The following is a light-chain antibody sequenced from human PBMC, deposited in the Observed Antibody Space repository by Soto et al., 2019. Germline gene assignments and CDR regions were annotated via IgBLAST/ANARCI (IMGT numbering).Light chain of an antibody. CDR1: QSSNYY. V-gene: IGKV3-11*01. CDR2: DAS. CDR3: QQSSSWHLT. Sequence: ELVLTQSPATPSLSPGETATDACRASQSSNYYLAWYQQKPGQAPRLLIADASNRAPGIPARFSGRGSGTDFTLSISSLAPEAFAVFYCQQSSSWHLTSAGGTKVEIK. J-gene: IGKJ4*01.